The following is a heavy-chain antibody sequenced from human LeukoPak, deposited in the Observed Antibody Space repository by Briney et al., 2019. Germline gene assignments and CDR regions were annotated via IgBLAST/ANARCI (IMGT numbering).Heavy chain of an antibody. D-gene: IGHD4/OR15-4a*01. CDR2: IYYSGST. Sequence: SETLSLTCTVSGGSITTSSYYWGWIRQRPGKGLEWIGIIYYSGSTYYNPSLKGRVTISVDTSKNQFSLKLSSVTAADTAVYYCARQYGASRFDYWGQGTLVTVSS. V-gene: IGHV4-39*01. J-gene: IGHJ4*02. CDR3: ARQYGASRFDY. CDR1: GGSITTSSYY.